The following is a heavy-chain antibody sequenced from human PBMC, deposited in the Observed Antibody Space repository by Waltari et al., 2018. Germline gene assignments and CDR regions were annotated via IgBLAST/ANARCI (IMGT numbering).Heavy chain of an antibody. J-gene: IGHJ4*02. CDR2: INPNSGGT. D-gene: IGHD1-26*01. CDR1: GYTFTGYY. CDR3: ARDAGEWELLRSFDY. Sequence: QVQLVQSGAEVKKPGASVQVSCKASGYTFTGYYMHRVRQTPGQGLEWMGWINPNSGGTNYAQKFQGRVTMTRDTSISTAYMELSRLRSDDTAVYYCARDAGEWELLRSFDYWGQGTLVTVSS. V-gene: IGHV1-2*02.